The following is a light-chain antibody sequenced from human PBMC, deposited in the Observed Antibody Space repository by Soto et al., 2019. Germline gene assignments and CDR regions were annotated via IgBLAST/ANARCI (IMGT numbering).Light chain of an antibody. V-gene: IGLV2-14*01. CDR1: SRYVGGYNY. CDR2: DVS. J-gene: IGLJ1*01. Sequence: TQPASVSGSPGQSNTISRTGTSRYVGGYNYVSWYQQHPGKAPKLMIYDVSNRPSGVSNRFSGSKSGNTASLTISGLQAEDEADYYCSSYTTSSTYVFGTGTKVTVL. CDR3: SSYTTSSTYV.